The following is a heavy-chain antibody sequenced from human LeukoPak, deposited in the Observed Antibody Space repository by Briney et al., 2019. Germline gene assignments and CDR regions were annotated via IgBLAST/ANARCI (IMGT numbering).Heavy chain of an antibody. CDR2: ISESGGTT. Sequence: PGGSLRLTCAASGFTFSSYAMNWVRQAPGKGLEWVSSISESGGTTDYADSVKGRFTISRDNSKNTLYLQMNSLRAEDTAVYYCAKLGVTTPVDYWGQGTLVTVSS. CDR3: AKLGVTTPVDY. V-gene: IGHV3-23*01. D-gene: IGHD4-17*01. CDR1: GFTFSSYA. J-gene: IGHJ4*02.